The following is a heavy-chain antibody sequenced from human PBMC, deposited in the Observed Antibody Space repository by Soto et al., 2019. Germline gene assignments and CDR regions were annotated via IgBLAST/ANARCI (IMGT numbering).Heavy chain of an antibody. J-gene: IGHJ5*02. CDR3: ATTPASYGNNWYNYFDP. CDR2: ISAYDGNT. CDR1: GYTFTRYA. D-gene: IGHD6-13*01. Sequence: QGQLVQSGAEVKKPGASVTVSCKASGYTFTRYAISWVRQAPGQGPEWMGCISAYDGNTNYAQKFQGRVTMTTDASTTPAYMDLITLTSDATAVYYCATTPASYGNNWYNYFDPWGQGTLVTVSS. V-gene: IGHV1-18*01.